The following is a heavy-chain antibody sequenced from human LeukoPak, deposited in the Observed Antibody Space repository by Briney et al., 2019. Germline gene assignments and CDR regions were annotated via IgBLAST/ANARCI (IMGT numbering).Heavy chain of an antibody. D-gene: IGHD6-13*01. V-gene: IGHV1-8*02. CDR1: GYTFTSYD. J-gene: IGHJ4*02. Sequence: GASVKVSCKASGYTFTSYDINWVRQATGQGLEWMGWMNPNSGNTGYAQKFQGRVTMTRNTSISTAYMELSSLRSEDTAVYYCARQVAIAAAADYCGEGTLNTVSS. CDR2: MNPNSGNT. CDR3: ARQVAIAAAADY.